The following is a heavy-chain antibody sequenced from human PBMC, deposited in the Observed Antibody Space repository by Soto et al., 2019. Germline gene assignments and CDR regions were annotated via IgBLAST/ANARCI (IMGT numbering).Heavy chain of an antibody. CDR1: GGSISDYY. CDR3: ARCPLESAYLHHYHLDV. V-gene: IGHV4-59*01. CDR2: LSYSGST. J-gene: IGHJ6*03. Sequence: SETLSLTCSVSGGSISDYYWSWIRQPPGKGLEWIGDLSYSGSTKYNPSLKRRLTISLDMSKNQFSLDLRSVTAADTAIYYCARCPLESAYLHHYHLDVWGKGTTVTVSS. D-gene: IGHD3-3*01.